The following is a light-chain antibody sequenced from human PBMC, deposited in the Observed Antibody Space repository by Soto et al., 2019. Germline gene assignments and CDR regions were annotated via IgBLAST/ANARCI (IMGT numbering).Light chain of an antibody. CDR3: QQYNNWPPWT. Sequence: ELVLTQSPATLSLFPGDRVTLSCRASQYINTRLAWYQHRPGQAPKLLIYQTSIRAAGIPARFSGSGSGTEFTLTTSSLQSEDFVVYYGQQYNNWPPWTFGQGTKVDNK. CDR1: QYINTR. J-gene: IGKJ1*01. V-gene: IGKV3D-15*01. CDR2: QTS.